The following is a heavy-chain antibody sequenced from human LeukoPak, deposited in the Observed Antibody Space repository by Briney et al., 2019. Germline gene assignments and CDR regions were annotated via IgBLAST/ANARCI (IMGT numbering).Heavy chain of an antibody. CDR1: GFSLSTSGVG. CDR2: IYWDDDK. J-gene: IGHJ4*02. V-gene: IGHV2-5*02. D-gene: IGHD3-22*01. Sequence: SGPTLVYPTQTLTLTCSFSGFSLSTSGVGVGWIRQPPGKALEWLALIYWDDDKRYSPSLNSRLTITKDTSKNQVVLTRTNTYPVDTATYYCAHRYYDSSGFDYWGQGTLVTVSS. CDR3: AHRYYDSSGFDY.